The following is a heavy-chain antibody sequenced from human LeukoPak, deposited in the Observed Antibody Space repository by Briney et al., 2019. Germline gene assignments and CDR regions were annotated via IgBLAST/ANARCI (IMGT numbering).Heavy chain of an antibody. V-gene: IGHV4-59*08. Sequence: SETLSLTCSVSGASISRYYWNWIRQPPGKGLEWIGHIYYSGSTNYSPSLKSRVTISLDTSKNQFSLKLSSVTAADTAVYYCARHDGSSWYYAFDVWGQGTMVTVSS. D-gene: IGHD6-13*01. CDR2: IYYSGST. J-gene: IGHJ3*01. CDR3: ARHDGSSWYYAFDV. CDR1: GASISRYY.